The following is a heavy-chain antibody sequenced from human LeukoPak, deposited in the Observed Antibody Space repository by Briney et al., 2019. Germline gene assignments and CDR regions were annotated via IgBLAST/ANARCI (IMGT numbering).Heavy chain of an antibody. D-gene: IGHD5-18*01. CDR3: GRDPKLGIRGYSYGYIDY. V-gene: IGHV7-4-1*02. Sequence: ASVKVSCKTSGYTFTSYAISWVRQAPGQGLEWMGWINTNTGNPTYAQGFTGRYAFSLDTSVSTAYLQISGLQADDTAVYYCGRDPKLGIRGYSYGYIDYWGQGTLVTVSS. CDR2: INTNTGNP. CDR1: GYTFTSYA. J-gene: IGHJ4*02.